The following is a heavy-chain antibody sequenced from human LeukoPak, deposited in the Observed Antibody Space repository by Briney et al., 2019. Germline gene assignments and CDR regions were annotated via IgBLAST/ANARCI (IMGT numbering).Heavy chain of an antibody. D-gene: IGHD1-26*01. CDR1: GYTFTSYD. J-gene: IGHJ4*02. Sequence: GASVKVSCKASGYTFTSYDTNWVRQAPGQGLEWMGWMNPNSGNTVYAQKFQGRVTMTRNTSITTAYMELSSLRSEDTAVYYCARPVSVGATDYWGQGTLVTVSS. CDR3: ARPVSVGATDY. CDR2: MNPNSGNT. V-gene: IGHV1-8*01.